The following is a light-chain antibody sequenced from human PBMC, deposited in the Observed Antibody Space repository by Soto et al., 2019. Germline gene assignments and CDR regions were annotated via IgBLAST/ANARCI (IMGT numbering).Light chain of an antibody. V-gene: IGKV1-9*01. CDR3: QQLSSYPVT. CDR2: AAS. Sequence: DIQLTQSPSFLSASLGDRVTIACRASQGISSYLSWYQQKPGQAPKLLIYAASALQSGVPSRFIGSGSGTEFTLTISSLQPEDFATYYCQQLSSYPVTFGQGTKLEIK. J-gene: IGKJ2*01. CDR1: QGISSY.